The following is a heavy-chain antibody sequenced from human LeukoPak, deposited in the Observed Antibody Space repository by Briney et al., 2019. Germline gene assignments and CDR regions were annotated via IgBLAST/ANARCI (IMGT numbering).Heavy chain of an antibody. D-gene: IGHD4-17*01. J-gene: IGHJ3*02. Sequence: PGGSLRLSCAASGFTFSNYAMTWVRQAPGKGLEWVSGISRGGETTYYPDSVKGRFTISRDNSKNTLYLQMKGLRDGDTAVYYCARSIMTTVTWGAFDIWGQGTMVTVSS. CDR2: ISRGGETT. V-gene: IGHV3-23*01. CDR1: GFTFSNYA. CDR3: ARSIMTTVTWGAFDI.